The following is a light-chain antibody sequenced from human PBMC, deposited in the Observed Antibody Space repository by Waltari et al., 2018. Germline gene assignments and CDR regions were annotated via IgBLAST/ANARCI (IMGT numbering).Light chain of an antibody. J-gene: IGKJ4*01. CDR1: QSNSNW. V-gene: IGKV1D-16*01. CDR3: QQYNTYPLT. CDR2: DAS. Sequence: DIQMTQSPSSLSASVGDRVTITCRASQSNSNWFAWYQQKPGKAPKSLIYDASSLQSGVPSRFSGSRSGTRFTLTISSLQPEDSATYYCQQYNTYPLTFGGGTKVEIK.